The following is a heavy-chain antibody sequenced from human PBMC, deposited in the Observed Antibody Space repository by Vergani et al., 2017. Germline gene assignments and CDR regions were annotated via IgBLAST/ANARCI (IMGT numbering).Heavy chain of an antibody. D-gene: IGHD2-8*01. CDR2: IDHTGRP. Sequence: QVQLQQWGGGLLKPSETLSLTCVVNCESFTSYHWTWICQSPGEGLEWVGDIDHTGRPDYNPSLKSRLTMSVDKSRNQFSLTLNSVTATDTAIYFFARVKTETNGHLYYYYYMDVWGQGTAVTVS. CDR3: ARVKTETNGHLYYYYYMDV. V-gene: IGHV4-34*01. CDR1: CESFTSYH. J-gene: IGHJ6*03.